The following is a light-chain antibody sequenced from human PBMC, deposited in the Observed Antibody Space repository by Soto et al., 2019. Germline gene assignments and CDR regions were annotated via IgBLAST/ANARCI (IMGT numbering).Light chain of an antibody. J-gene: IGKJ1*01. Sequence: EIVLTQSPGTLSLSQGERATLSCRASQRISSNSLAWYQQKPGQAPRLLISGASSRATGIPDRFSGSGSGTDFTLTISRLEPGDFAVYYCQQYGSSPPRTFGQGTKVDIK. CDR2: GAS. CDR1: QRISSNS. CDR3: QQYGSSPPRT. V-gene: IGKV3-20*01.